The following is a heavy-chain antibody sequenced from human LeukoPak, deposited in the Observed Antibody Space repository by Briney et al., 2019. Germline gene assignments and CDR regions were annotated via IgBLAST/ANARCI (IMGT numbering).Heavy chain of an antibody. CDR2: IIPIFGTA. Sequence: AASVKVSCKASGGTFSSYAISWVRQAPGQGLEWVGGIIPIFGTANYAQKFQGRVTITTDESTSTAYMELSSLRSEDTAVYYCARDHRIAAERWFDPWGQGTLVTVSS. V-gene: IGHV1-69*05. CDR1: GGTFSSYA. J-gene: IGHJ5*02. CDR3: ARDHRIAAERWFDP. D-gene: IGHD6-13*01.